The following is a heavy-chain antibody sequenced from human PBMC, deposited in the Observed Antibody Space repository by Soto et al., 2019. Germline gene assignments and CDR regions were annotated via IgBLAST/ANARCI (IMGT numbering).Heavy chain of an antibody. D-gene: IGHD6-19*01. V-gene: IGHV3-30*18. CDR3: AKGIAVAASPFDP. J-gene: IGHJ5*02. Sequence: QVQLVESGGGVVQPGRSLRLSCAASGFTFSSYGMHWVRQAPGKGLEWVAVISYDGSNKYYADSVKGRFTISRDNYKNTLYLQMNSLRAEDTAVYYCAKGIAVAASPFDPWGQGTLVTVSS. CDR1: GFTFSSYG. CDR2: ISYDGSNK.